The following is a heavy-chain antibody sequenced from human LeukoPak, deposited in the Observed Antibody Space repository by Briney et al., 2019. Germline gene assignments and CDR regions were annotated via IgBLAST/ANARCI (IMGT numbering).Heavy chain of an antibody. CDR3: ARSKRGSDYPIDY. D-gene: IGHD3-10*01. J-gene: IGHJ4*02. Sequence: PGGSLRLSWAASGCTFSTYWVHWVRQAPGKGLVLVSRINSDGSSTTYADSVKGRFTISRDNAKNTLYLQMNSLRAEDTAVYYCARSKRGSDYPIDYWGQGTLVTVSS. V-gene: IGHV3-74*03. CDR2: INSDGSST. CDR1: GCTFSTYW.